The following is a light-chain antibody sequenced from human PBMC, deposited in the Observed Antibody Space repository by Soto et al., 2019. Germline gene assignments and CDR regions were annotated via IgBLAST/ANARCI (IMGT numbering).Light chain of an antibody. CDR3: QQYKNWPPFT. V-gene: IGKV3-15*01. CDR2: GAS. J-gene: IGKJ3*01. Sequence: EIVKTKFPATLSVSPGERVTLSCRASQSVSRSLAWYQQKPGQAPRLLIYGASTRATGIPARFSGSGSGTEFTLTISSLQSEDFAVYYCQQYKNWPPFTFGPGTKVDIK. CDR1: QSVSRS.